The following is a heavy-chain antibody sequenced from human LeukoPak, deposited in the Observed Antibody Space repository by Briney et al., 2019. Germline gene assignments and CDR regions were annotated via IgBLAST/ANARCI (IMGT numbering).Heavy chain of an antibody. D-gene: IGHD6-13*01. CDR1: GGSISSSSYY. CDR2: IYTSGST. J-gene: IGHJ4*02. Sequence: SETLSLTCTVSGGSISSSSYYWSWIRQPAGKGLEWIGRIYTSGSTNYNPSLKSRVTISVDTSKNQFSLKPSSVTAADTAVYYCARGIAAAGNDYWGQGTLVTVSS. CDR3: ARGIAAAGNDY. V-gene: IGHV4-61*02.